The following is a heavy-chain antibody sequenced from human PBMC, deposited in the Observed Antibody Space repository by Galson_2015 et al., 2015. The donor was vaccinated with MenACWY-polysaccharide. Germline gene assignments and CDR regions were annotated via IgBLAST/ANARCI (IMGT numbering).Heavy chain of an antibody. Sequence: SVKVSCKASGYTFTNYDINWVRQATGQGLEWMGWMHPNSGNTGYAQKFQGRVTMNSSSAMATAYMELNNLRSDYTAVYYCARIIARICTCADSWGQRTLVTVSS. CDR3: ARIIARICTCADS. J-gene: IGHJ4*02. D-gene: IGHD2-21*01. V-gene: IGHV1-8*01. CDR2: MHPNSGNT. CDR1: GYTFTNYD.